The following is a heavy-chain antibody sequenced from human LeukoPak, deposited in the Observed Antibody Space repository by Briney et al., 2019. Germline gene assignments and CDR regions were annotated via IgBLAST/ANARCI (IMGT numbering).Heavy chain of an antibody. D-gene: IGHD3-22*01. CDR2: IRDDGSKT. J-gene: IGHJ4*02. V-gene: IGHV3-21*04. CDR3: ARYYYDNPITG. Sequence: GGSLRLSCAASGFTFSSYSMNWVRQAPGKGLEWVAFIRDDGSKTHYADSLKGRFTISRDNAKNSLYLQMNSLRAEDTAVYYCARYYYDNPITGWGQGTLVTVSS. CDR1: GFTFSSYS.